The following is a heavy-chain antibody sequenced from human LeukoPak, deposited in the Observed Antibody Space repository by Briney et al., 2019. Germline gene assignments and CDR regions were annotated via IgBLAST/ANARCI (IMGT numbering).Heavy chain of an antibody. Sequence: GGSLRLSCAASGFTFSSYWMSWVRQAPGKGLEWVANIKQDGSEKYYVDSVKGRFTISRDNAKNSLYLQMNSLRAEDTAVYYCARTPGSRYKKSKGSAEGPDYWGQGTLVTVSS. D-gene: IGHD1-14*01. V-gene: IGHV3-7*01. CDR1: GFTFSSYW. CDR2: IKQDGSEK. CDR3: ARTPGSRYKKSKGSAEGPDY. J-gene: IGHJ4*02.